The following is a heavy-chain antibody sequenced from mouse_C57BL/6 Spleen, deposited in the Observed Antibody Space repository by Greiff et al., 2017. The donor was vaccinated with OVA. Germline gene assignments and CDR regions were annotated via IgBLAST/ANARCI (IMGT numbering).Heavy chain of an antibody. V-gene: IGHV1-82*01. J-gene: IGHJ2*01. CDR3: ASGNYSNYGDYFDY. D-gene: IGHD2-5*01. CDR2: IYPGDGDT. CDR1: GYAFSSSW. Sequence: VKLMESGPELVKPGASVKISCKASGYAFSSSWMNWVKQRPGTGLEWIGRIYPGDGDTNYNGKFKGKATLTADKSSSTAYMQLSSLTSEDSAVYFCASGNYSNYGDYFDYWGQGTTLTVSS.